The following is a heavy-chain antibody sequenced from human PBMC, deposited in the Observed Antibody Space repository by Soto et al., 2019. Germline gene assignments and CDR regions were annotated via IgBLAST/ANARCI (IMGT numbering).Heavy chain of an antibody. Sequence: SETPSLTCHFSGASMCGYYWSWIRQPPGKGLDWIGYLYYSGSTNYNPSLKSRVTMSLDTSKNQFSLKLTSVTAADTAVYYCARGSSGYSNIWGRGTLVTVS. CDR2: LYYSGST. V-gene: IGHV4-59*01. CDR3: ARGSSGYSNI. D-gene: IGHD4-4*01. CDR1: GASMCGYY. J-gene: IGHJ4*02.